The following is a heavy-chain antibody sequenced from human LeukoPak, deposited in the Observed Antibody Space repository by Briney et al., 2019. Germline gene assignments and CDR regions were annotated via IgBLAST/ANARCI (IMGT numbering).Heavy chain of an antibody. CDR3: ASTYYYGSGSRDAFDI. V-gene: IGHV4-4*07. J-gene: IGHJ3*02. CDR2: IYTSGST. CDR1: GGSISSYY. Sequence: SETLSLTCTVSGGSISSYYWSWIRQPAGKGLEWIGRIYTSGSTNYNPSLKSRVTMSVDTSKNQFSLKLSSVTAADMAVYYCASTYYYGSGSRDAFDIWGQGTMVTVSS. D-gene: IGHD3-10*01.